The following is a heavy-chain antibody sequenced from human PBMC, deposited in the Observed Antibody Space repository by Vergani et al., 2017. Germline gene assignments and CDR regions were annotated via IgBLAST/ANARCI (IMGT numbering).Heavy chain of an antibody. D-gene: IGHD6-13*01. V-gene: IGHV3-7*02. CDR3: ARRKGSSSSWYLGVYYYGMDV. CDR2: IKQDGSEK. Sequence: EVQLVESGGGLVQPGGSLRLSCAASGFTFSSYWMSWVRQAPGKGLEWVANIKQDGSEKYYVDSVKGRFTISRDNAKNSLYLQMNSLRAEDTAVYYCARRKGSSSSWYLGVYYYGMDVWGQGTTVTVSS. CDR1: GFTFSSYW. J-gene: IGHJ6*02.